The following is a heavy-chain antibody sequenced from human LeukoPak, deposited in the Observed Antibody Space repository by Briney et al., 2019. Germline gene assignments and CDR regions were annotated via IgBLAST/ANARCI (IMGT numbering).Heavy chain of an antibody. V-gene: IGHV1-2*02. J-gene: IGHJ4*02. CDR1: GYTFTNYY. Sequence: ASLKVSCKTSGYTFTNYYIHWVRQAPGQGLEWMGWIDPNTGGTKSAKNFRGRVTITRDTSISTAYIALSGLRSDDTAVYYCASLYDIVGTTVDYWGQGTLVTVSS. CDR2: IDPNTGGT. CDR3: ASLYDIVGTTVDY. D-gene: IGHD1-26*01.